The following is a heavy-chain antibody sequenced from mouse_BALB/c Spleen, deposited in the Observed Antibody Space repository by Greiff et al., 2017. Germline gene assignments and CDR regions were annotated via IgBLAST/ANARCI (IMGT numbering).Heavy chain of an antibody. V-gene: IGHV5-9-4*01. CDR1: GFTFSSYA. D-gene: IGHD1-1*01. Sequence: DVHLVESGGGLVKPGGSLKLSCAASGFTFSSYAMSWVRQSPEKRLEWVAEISSGGSYTYYPDTVTGRFTISRDNAKNTLYLEMSSLRSEDTAMYYCAREITTVDAMDYWGQGTSVTVSS. J-gene: IGHJ4*01. CDR2: ISSGGSYT. CDR3: AREITTVDAMDY.